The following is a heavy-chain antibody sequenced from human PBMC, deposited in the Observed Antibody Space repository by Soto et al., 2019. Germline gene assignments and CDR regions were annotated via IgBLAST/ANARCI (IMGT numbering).Heavy chain of an antibody. Sequence: LSLTCTVSGGSFSSGAYHWCWIRQHPGQGLEWIASISYRGITYSNPSLKSRLSMSVDTSKNQLSLNLTSVTAADTAVYHCARMSATGTRWFDPWGQGTLVTVSS. CDR2: ISYRGIT. J-gene: IGHJ5*02. D-gene: IGHD6-13*01. CDR1: GGSFSSGAYH. V-gene: IGHV4-31*03. CDR3: ARMSATGTRWFDP.